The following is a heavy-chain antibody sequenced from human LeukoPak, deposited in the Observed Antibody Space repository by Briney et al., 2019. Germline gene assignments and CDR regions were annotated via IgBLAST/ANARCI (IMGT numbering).Heavy chain of an antibody. Sequence: GGSLRLSCAASGFTFSSYATSWVRQAPGKGLEWVSVISGSGGNTYYADSVKGRFTISRDNAKNSLYLQMNSLRAEDTAVYYCARVYGDQKTTDYWGQGTLVTVSS. V-gene: IGHV3-23*01. J-gene: IGHJ4*02. D-gene: IGHD4-17*01. CDR1: GFTFSSYA. CDR2: ISGSGGNT. CDR3: ARVYGDQKTTDY.